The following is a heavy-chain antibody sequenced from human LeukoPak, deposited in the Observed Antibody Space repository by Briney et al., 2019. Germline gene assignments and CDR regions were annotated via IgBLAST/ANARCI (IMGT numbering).Heavy chain of an antibody. CDR3: ARQPAATRLDY. CDR1: GGSISSYY. Sequence: PSETLSLTCTVSGGSISSYYWSWIRQPPGKGLEWIGEINHSGSTNYNPSLKSRVTISVDTSKNQFSLKLSSVTAADTAVYYCARQPAATRLDYWGQGTLVTVSS. D-gene: IGHD2-2*01. V-gene: IGHV4-34*01. CDR2: INHSGST. J-gene: IGHJ4*02.